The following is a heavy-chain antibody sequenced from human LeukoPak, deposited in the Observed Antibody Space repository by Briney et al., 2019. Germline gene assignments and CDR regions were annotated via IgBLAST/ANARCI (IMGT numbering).Heavy chain of an antibody. CDR2: INPNSGGT. CDR1: GYTFTGYY. CDR3: ARVGACSSTSCYYWGED. J-gene: IGHJ4*02. D-gene: IGHD2-2*01. V-gene: IGHV1-2*06. Sequence: ASVKVSCKASGYTFTGYYMHWVRQAPGQGLEWMGRINPNSGGTNYAPKFQGRVTMTRDTSISTAYMELSRLRSDDTAVYYCARVGACSSTSCYYWGEDWGQGTLVTVSS.